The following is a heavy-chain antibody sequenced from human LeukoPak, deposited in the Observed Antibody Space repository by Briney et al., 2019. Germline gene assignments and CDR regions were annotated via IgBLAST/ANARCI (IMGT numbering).Heavy chain of an antibody. J-gene: IGHJ4*02. CDR1: GGSISSYY. CDR3: ARGGSSWVIDY. Sequence: SETLSLTCTVSGGSISSYYWSWIRQPPGKGLEWIGYIYYSGSTNYNPSLKSRVTISVDTSKNQFSLKLSSVTAADTAVYYRARGGSSWVIDYWGQGTLVTVSS. V-gene: IGHV4-59*01. D-gene: IGHD6-13*01. CDR2: IYYSGST.